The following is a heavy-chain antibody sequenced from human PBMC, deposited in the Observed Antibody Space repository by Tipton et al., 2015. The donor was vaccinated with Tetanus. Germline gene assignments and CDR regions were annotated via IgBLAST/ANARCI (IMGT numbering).Heavy chain of an antibody. J-gene: IGHJ6*02. CDR3: ARDRGDYIYYGMDV. CDR1: GYTFTGYY. D-gene: IGHD3-22*01. V-gene: IGHV1-2*02. CDR2: IDPNSGGT. Sequence: QMQLVQSGAEVEKPGASVKVSCKASGYTFTGYYIYWVRQAPGQGLEWMGWIDPNSGGTVYAKKFQGGVTMTRDTSISTAYMELRSLRSDDTAVYYCARDRGDYIYYGMDVWGPGTTVTVS.